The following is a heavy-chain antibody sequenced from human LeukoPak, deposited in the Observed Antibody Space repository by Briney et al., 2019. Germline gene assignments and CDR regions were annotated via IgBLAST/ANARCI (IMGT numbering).Heavy chain of an antibody. D-gene: IGHD6-13*01. CDR1: GYTFTAYF. CDR2: VSPDSGGT. CDR3: ARAAAAAGTGGFFDP. Sequence: GASVKVSCKTSGYTFTAYFMHWVRQAPGQGLEWMGWVSPDSGGTNYAQKFQGRVTMTRDTSISTVYMELSRLRSDDTAVYYCARAAAAAGTGGFFDPWGQGTMVAVSS. J-gene: IGHJ5*02. V-gene: IGHV1-2*02.